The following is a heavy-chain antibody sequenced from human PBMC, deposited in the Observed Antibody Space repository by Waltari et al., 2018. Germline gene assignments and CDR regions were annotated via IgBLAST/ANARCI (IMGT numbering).Heavy chain of an antibody. D-gene: IGHD3-10*01. Sequence: QVQLVQSGAEVKKPGASVKVSCKASGYTFTGYYMHWVRQAPGHGLEWMGWINPNSGGTNYAQKFQGWVTMTRDTSISTAYMELSRLRSDDTAVYYCARVARSGSGSSPFYYGMDVWGQGTTVTVSS. CDR3: ARVARSGSGSSPFYYGMDV. J-gene: IGHJ6*02. CDR2: INPNSGGT. V-gene: IGHV1-2*04. CDR1: GYTFTGYY.